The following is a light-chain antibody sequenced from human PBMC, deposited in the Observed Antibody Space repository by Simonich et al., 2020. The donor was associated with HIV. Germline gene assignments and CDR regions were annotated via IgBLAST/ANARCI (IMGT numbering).Light chain of an antibody. Sequence: DIQMTQSPSTLSASVGDRVTITCRASQSIRNWLAWYQQKPGKAPKLLIYKASSLESGVPSRFSGSGSGTEFTLTISSLQPDDFATYYCQQYNSDSTFGQGTKVEIK. CDR3: QQYNSDST. J-gene: IGKJ1*01. V-gene: IGKV1-5*03. CDR1: QSIRNW. CDR2: KAS.